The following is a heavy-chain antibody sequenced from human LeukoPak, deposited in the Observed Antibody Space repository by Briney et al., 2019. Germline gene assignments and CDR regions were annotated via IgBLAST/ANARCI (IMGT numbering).Heavy chain of an antibody. CDR3: ATTRYGGTYDAFDI. D-gene: IGHD4-23*01. Sequence: ASVKVSCKASGYTITGYYFHWVRQAPGQGLEWMGWINPNSGGTNYAQKFQGRVTMTRDTSITTTYMELSRLRSDDTAVFYCATTRYGGTYDAFDIRGQGTRVTVSS. CDR1: GYTITGYY. J-gene: IGHJ3*02. V-gene: IGHV1-2*02. CDR2: INPNSGGT.